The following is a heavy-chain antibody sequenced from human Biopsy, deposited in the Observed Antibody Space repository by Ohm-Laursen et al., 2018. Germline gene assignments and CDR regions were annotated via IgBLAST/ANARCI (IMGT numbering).Heavy chain of an antibody. CDR3: AKPADSYGSEFYFDY. J-gene: IGHJ4*02. CDR1: GFTFSNYA. V-gene: IGHV3-23*01. D-gene: IGHD4-17*01. CDR2: INTSGGST. Sequence: SLRLSCAASGFTFSNYAMSWVRQAPGKGLEWVSVINTSGGSTHYAVSVKGRLTISRDNSKNTLYLRMNSLRAEDTAVYYCAKPADSYGSEFYFDYWGQGTLVTVSS.